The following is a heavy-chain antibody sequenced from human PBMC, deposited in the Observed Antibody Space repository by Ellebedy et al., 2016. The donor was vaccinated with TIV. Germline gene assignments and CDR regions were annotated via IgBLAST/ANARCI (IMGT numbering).Heavy chain of an antibody. D-gene: IGHD3-3*01. CDR2: INHSGST. J-gene: IGHJ3*02. Sequence: SETLSLTXTVSGGSISSGGYYWSWIRQPPGKGLEWIGEINHSGSTNYNPSLKSRVTISVGTSKNQFSLKLSSVTAADTAVYYCASFAPYYDFWSGYYEGAFDIWGQGTMVTVSS. CDR3: ASFAPYYDFWSGYYEGAFDI. CDR1: GGSISSGGYY. V-gene: IGHV4-39*07.